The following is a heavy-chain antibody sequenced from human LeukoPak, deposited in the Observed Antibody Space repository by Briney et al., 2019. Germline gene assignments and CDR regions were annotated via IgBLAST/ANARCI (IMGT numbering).Heavy chain of an antibody. CDR3: VRRAAVRGMDF. CDR1: GFLFETHT. D-gene: IGHD1-14*01. V-gene: IGHV3-23*01. J-gene: IGHJ6*02. CDR2: ISGSGDST. Sequence: GALGLSCTASGFLFETHTLAWVRPAPGEGLGWFVSISGSGDSTNYGASVKGRFTISRDNFKRTVHLEMSNLRADDTAMYYCVRRAAVRGMDFWGLGTTVSVSS.